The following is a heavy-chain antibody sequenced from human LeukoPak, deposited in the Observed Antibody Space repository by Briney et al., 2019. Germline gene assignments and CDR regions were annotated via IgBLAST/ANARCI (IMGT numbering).Heavy chain of an antibody. D-gene: IGHD2-15*01. CDR2: IIPILGIA. V-gene: IGHV1-69*04. CDR3: ARDDCSGGSCYPTVDY. J-gene: IGHJ4*02. Sequence: ASVKVSCKASGGTFSSYAISWVRQAPGQGLEWMGRIIPILGIANYAQKFQGRVTITADKSTSTAHMELSSLRSEDTAVYYCARDDCSGGSCYPTVDYWGQGTLVTVSS. CDR1: GGTFSSYA.